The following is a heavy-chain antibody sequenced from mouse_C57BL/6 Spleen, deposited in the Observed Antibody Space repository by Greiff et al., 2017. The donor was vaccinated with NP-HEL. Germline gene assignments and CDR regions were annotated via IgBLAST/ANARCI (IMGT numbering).Heavy chain of an antibody. Sequence: QVHVKQSGAELVKPGASVKLSCKASGYTFTSYWMHWVKQRPGRGLEWIGRIDPNSGGTKYNEKFKSKATLTVDKPSRTAYMQISSLTSEDSAVYYCAREGDWDVDDARDYWGQGTSVTVSS. J-gene: IGHJ4*01. CDR3: AREGDWDVDDARDY. V-gene: IGHV1-72*01. CDR2: IDPNSGGT. D-gene: IGHD4-1*01. CDR1: GYTFTSYW.